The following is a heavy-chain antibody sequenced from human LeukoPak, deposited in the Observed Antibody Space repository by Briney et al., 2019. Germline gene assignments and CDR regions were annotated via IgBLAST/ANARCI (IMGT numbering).Heavy chain of an antibody. CDR2: IYHIGST. CDR3: ARDPIGVCYIGCENWFDP. D-gene: IGHD2-8*01. V-gene: IGHV4-38-2*02. CDR1: GYSISSGYY. J-gene: IGHJ5*02. Sequence: SETLSLTCTVAGYSISSGYYWGWIRQPPGKGLEGIGSIYHIGSTYYNPSLKSRVTISVDTSKNQFSLKLSSVTAADTAVYYCARDPIGVCYIGCENWFDPWGQGTLVTVSS.